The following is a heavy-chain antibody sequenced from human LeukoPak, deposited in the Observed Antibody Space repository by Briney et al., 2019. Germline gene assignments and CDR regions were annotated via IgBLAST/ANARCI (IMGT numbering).Heavy chain of an antibody. D-gene: IGHD3-22*01. CDR3: ARRQYYYGSSGYYNKAFDI. CDR1: GGSISSSSYY. CDR2: IYYSGST. V-gene: IGHV4-39*01. Sequence: SETLSLTCTVSGGSISSSSYYWGWIRQPPGKGLEWIGSIYYSGSTYYNPSLKSRVTISVDTSKNRFSLKLSSVTAADTAVYYCARRQYYYGSSGYYNKAFDIWGQGTMVAVSS. J-gene: IGHJ3*02.